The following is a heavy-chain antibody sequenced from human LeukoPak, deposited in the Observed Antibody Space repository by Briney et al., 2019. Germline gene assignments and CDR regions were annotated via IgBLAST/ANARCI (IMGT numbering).Heavy chain of an antibody. D-gene: IGHD1-26*01. V-gene: IGHV5-51*01. Sequence: GESLKISCKGSGYSFTSYWIGWVRQMPGKGLEWMGIIDPGDSDTRYSPSFQGQVTISADKSTSTAYLQWSSLKASDTAMYYCARRYSGSYSAFDIWGQGTMVTVSS. J-gene: IGHJ3*02. CDR3: ARRYSGSYSAFDI. CDR2: IDPGDSDT. CDR1: GYSFTSYW.